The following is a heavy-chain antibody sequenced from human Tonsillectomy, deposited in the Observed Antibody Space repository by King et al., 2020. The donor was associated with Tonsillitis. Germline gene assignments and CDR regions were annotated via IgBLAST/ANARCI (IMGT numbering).Heavy chain of an antibody. CDR2: MNPNSGNT. J-gene: IGHJ3*02. V-gene: IGHV1-8*01. CDR3: ARTDSSSWSHDAFDI. Sequence: VQLVQSGAEVKKPGASVKVSCKASGYTFTSYDINWVRQATGQGLEWMGWMNPNSGNTGYAQQFQGRLTMTRNSSISTAYMELSSLRSEDTAVYYCARTDSSSWSHDAFDIWGQGTMVTVSS. D-gene: IGHD6-13*01. CDR1: GYTFTSYD.